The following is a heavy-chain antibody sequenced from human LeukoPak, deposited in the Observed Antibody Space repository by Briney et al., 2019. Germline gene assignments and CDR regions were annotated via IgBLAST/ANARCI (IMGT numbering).Heavy chain of an antibody. CDR2: ISTGGSTI. CDR1: GFTFSNYE. D-gene: IGHD2-2*01. Sequence: GGSLRLSCAGSGFTFSNYEMNWVRQAPGKGLEWLSYISTGGSTIYHADSVEGRFTISRDNANNSLYLQMNSLRPEDTALYYCVRRYCSSTSCTFDYWGQGTLVTVSS. J-gene: IGHJ4*02. CDR3: VRRYCSSTSCTFDY. V-gene: IGHV3-48*03.